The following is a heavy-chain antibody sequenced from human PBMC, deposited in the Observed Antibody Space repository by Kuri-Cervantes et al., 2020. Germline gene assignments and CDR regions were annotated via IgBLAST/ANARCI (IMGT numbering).Heavy chain of an antibody. V-gene: IGHV4-4*07. CDR3: ARDHTWFGKLCHAFDI. CDR1: GGSISGSY. Sequence: GSLRLSCTVSGGSISGSYWSWIRQPAGKGLEWIGRVYQSNGNTNYNPSLQSRVTISLDTSKNQFSLKLSSVTAADTAVYYCARDHTWFGKLCHAFDIWGQGTMVTVSS. J-gene: IGHJ3*02. D-gene: IGHD3-10*01. CDR2: VYQSNGNT.